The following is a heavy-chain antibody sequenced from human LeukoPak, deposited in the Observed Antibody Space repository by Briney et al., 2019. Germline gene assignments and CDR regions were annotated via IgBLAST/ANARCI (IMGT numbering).Heavy chain of an antibody. J-gene: IGHJ4*02. Sequence: GGSLRLSCAASGFTFSSYEMNWVRQAPGKGLEWVAVISYDGSNKYYADSVKGRFTISRDNSKNTLYLQMNSLRAEDTAVHYCAKDGHIAAAGSYFDYWGQGTLVTVSS. D-gene: IGHD6-13*01. V-gene: IGHV3-30*18. CDR1: GFTFSSYE. CDR2: ISYDGSNK. CDR3: AKDGHIAAAGSYFDY.